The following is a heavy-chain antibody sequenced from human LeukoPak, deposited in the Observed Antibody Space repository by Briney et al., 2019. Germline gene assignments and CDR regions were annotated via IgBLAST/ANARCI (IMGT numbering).Heavy chain of an antibody. Sequence: PSEPLSLTCTVSGGSISSYYWSWIRQPAGKGLEWIGRIYTSGSTNYNPSLKSRVTMSVDTSKNQFSLKLSSVTVADTAVYYCARLESELSVGYNWFDPSGQGTLVTVSS. J-gene: IGHJ5*02. CDR1: GGSISSYY. CDR2: IYTSGST. V-gene: IGHV4-4*07. D-gene: IGHD1-14*01. CDR3: ARLESELSVGYNWFDP.